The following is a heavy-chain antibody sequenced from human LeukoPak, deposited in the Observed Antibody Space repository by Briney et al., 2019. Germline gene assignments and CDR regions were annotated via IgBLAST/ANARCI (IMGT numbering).Heavy chain of an antibody. J-gene: IGHJ4*02. CDR1: GFTFSSYE. D-gene: IGHD6-6*01. CDR2: ISGSGSRL. V-gene: IGHV3-48*03. Sequence: GGSLRLSCAASGFTFSSYEMNWVRQAPGKGLEWVSSISGSGSRLYYADSVKDRFTISRDNAKNSLYLQMNSLRAEDTAVYYCARDPAVDYSSSDYFFDYWGQGTLVTVSS. CDR3: ARDPAVDYSSSDYFFDY.